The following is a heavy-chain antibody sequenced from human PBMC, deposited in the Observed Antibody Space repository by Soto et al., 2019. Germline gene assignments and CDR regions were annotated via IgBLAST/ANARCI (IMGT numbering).Heavy chain of an antibody. V-gene: IGHV3-23*01. CDR3: AKDALDNDGIWLMDS. Sequence: XGSLRLSCAASGFRFSDYAMTWARQAPGKELEWVSGLLRPGRSTYYADSVKGRFTISGDTSANTVYLQMDSLRAEDTAVYYCAKDALDNDGIWLMDSWGQGTVVTVSS. CDR1: GFRFSDYA. CDR2: LLRPGRST. D-gene: IGHD3-16*01. J-gene: IGHJ5*02.